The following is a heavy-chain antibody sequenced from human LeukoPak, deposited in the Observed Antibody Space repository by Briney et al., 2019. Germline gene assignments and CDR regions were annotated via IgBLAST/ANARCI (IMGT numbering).Heavy chain of an antibody. CDR1: GYSFTSYW. CDR2: IYPGDSDT. Sequence: GESLKISCKGSGYSFTSYWIGWVRQMPGKGQEWMGIIYPGDSDTRYSPSFQGQVTISADKSISTAYLQWSSLKASDTAMYYCARPGYCSSTSCYFGVHWGQGTLVTVSS. J-gene: IGHJ4*02. D-gene: IGHD2-2*01. CDR3: ARPGYCSSTSCYFGVH. V-gene: IGHV5-51*01.